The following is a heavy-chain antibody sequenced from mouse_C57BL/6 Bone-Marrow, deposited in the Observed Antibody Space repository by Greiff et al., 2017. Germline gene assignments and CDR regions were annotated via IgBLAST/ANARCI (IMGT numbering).Heavy chain of an antibody. J-gene: IGHJ1*03. V-gene: IGHV1-26*01. CDR2: INPNNGGT. Sequence: EVQLQQSGPELVKPGASVKISCKASGYTFTDYYMNWVKQSHGKSLEWIGDINPNNGGTSYNQKFKGKATLTVDKSSSTAYMELRSLTSEDSAVYYCARISYWYCDVWGTGTTVTVSS. CDR3: ARISYWYCDV. CDR1: GYTFTDYY.